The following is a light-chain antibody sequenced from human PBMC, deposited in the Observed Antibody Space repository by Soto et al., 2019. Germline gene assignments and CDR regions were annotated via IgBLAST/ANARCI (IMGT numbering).Light chain of an antibody. CDR1: QSVSSSY. Sequence: EIVLTQSPGTLSLSPGERATLSCRASQSVSSSYLAWYQQKPGQAPRLLIYGASSKTTGIPDRFSGSGSGTGFTLTISRLEPEVFAVYYCQQYGSSPPYTFGQGTKLEIK. V-gene: IGKV3-20*01. CDR2: GAS. J-gene: IGKJ2*01. CDR3: QQYGSSPPYT.